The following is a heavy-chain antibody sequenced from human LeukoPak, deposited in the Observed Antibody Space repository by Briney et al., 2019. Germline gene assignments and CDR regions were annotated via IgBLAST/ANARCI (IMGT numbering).Heavy chain of an antibody. CDR2: IYYSGST. CDR3: ARGDGGMATAWGYYFDY. CDR1: GGSISSGDYY. J-gene: IGHJ4*02. Sequence: SETLSLTCTVSGGSISSGDYYWSWIRQPPGKGLEWIGYIYYSGSTYYNPSLKSRVTISVDTSKNQFSLKLSSVTAADTAVYYCARGDGGMATAWGYYFDYWGQGTLVTVSS. D-gene: IGHD5-24*01. V-gene: IGHV4-30-4*08.